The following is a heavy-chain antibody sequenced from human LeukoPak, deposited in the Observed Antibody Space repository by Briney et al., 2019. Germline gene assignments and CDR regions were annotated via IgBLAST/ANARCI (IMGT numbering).Heavy chain of an antibody. Sequence: SSETLSLTXTVSGGSISSSSYYWGGIGQPPGKGLEWIGSIYYSGSTYFNPSLKSRVTISVDTSNNQFSLKLSSVTAADTAVYYCARQIGPLGPFDYWGQGTLVTVSS. D-gene: IGHD1-26*01. CDR1: GGSISSSSYY. CDR2: IYYSGST. V-gene: IGHV4-39*01. CDR3: ARQIGPLGPFDY. J-gene: IGHJ4*02.